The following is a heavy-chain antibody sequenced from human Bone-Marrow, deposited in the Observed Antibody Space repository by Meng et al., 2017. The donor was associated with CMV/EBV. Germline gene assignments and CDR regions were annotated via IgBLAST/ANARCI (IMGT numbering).Heavy chain of an antibody. D-gene: IGHD5-18*01. CDR2: IFNSGST. V-gene: IGHV4-61*01. J-gene: IGHJ5*02. CDR1: GGSVSSGSHY. CDR3: ARRGRGYSYGLPGNWFDP. Sequence: SETLSLTCTVSGGSVSSGSHYWSWIRQPPGKGLEWIGYIFNSGSTNYNPSLKSRVTISVDTSKNQFSLRLSSVTAADTAVYYCARRGRGYSYGLPGNWFDPWGQGTLVTVSS.